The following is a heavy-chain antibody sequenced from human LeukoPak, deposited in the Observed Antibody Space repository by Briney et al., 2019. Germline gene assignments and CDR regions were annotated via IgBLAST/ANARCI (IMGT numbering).Heavy chain of an antibody. V-gene: IGHV1-2*02. J-gene: IGHJ5*02. CDR3: ARSPRELYYYDSSGYYLFDP. D-gene: IGHD3-22*01. CDR2: INPNSGGT. CDR1: GYTFTGYY. Sequence: ASVKVSCKASGYTFTGYYMHWVRQAPGQGLEWMGWINPNSGGTNYAQKFPGRVTMTRDTSISTAYMELSRLRSDDTAVYYCARSPRELYYYDSSGYYLFDPWGQGTLVTVSS.